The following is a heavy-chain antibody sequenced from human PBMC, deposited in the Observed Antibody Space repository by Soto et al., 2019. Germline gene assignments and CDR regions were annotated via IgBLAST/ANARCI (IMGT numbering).Heavy chain of an antibody. V-gene: IGHV1-18*04. CDR2: ISIENGDT. CDR1: GYTFTNYG. CDR3: ARMTPVDNSHYYMDV. Sequence: QVQLVQSGGELKKSGASVKVSCKASGYTFTNYGISWVRQAPGQGLEWMAWISIENGDTNFAQKFQGRVTLTTDTSTNPSNMALRGFRSDATAVYYCARMTPVDNSHYYMDVWGKGTTVTVSS. D-gene: IGHD1-1*01. J-gene: IGHJ6*03.